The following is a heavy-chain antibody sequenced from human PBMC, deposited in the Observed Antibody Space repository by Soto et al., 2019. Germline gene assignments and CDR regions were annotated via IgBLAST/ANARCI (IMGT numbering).Heavy chain of an antibody. CDR2: ISSSSTYI. Sequence: PGGSLRLSCAASGFTCSSYNMNWVRQAPGKGLQWVSSISSSSTYIYYADSVKGRFTISRDNAKNSLYLQMNSLRAEDTAVYYCARGTNYYDSSVYYGYWGQGTLVTVSS. CDR3: ARGTNYYDSSVYYGY. J-gene: IGHJ4*02. D-gene: IGHD3-22*01. CDR1: GFTCSSYN. V-gene: IGHV3-21*01.